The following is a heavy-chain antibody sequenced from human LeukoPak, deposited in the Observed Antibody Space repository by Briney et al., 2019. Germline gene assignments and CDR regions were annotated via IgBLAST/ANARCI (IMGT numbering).Heavy chain of an antibody. Sequence: GGSLRLSCVDFTFAFSNNNMNWVRQAPGKGLEWLSFIDNRGRVIEYADSVKGRFTISRDNAKNSLFLQMTSLRNDDTAVYYCARGAGSSWFYRWGQGTLVTVSS. V-gene: IGHV3-48*02. CDR1: TFAFSNNN. CDR2: IDNRGRVI. J-gene: IGHJ5*02. CDR3: ARGAGSSWFYR. D-gene: IGHD4/OR15-4a*01.